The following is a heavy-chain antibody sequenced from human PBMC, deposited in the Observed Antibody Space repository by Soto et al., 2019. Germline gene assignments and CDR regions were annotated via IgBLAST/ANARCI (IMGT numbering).Heavy chain of an antibody. CDR2: ISWNSGSI. J-gene: IGHJ6*02. Sequence: EVQLVESGGGLVQPGRSLRLSCAASGFTFDDYAMHWVRQAPGKGLEWVSGISWNSGSIGYADSVKGRFTISSDNAKNSLYLQMNSLRAEDTALYYWAKDAITMVRGVISYYGMDVWGQGTTVTVSS. CDR1: GFTFDDYA. D-gene: IGHD3-10*01. V-gene: IGHV3-9*01. CDR3: AKDAITMVRGVISYYGMDV.